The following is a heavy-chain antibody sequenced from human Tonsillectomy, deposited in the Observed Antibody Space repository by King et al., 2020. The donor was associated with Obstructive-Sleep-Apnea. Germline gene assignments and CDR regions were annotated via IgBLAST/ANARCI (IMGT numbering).Heavy chain of an antibody. V-gene: IGHV3-30*18. Sequence: VQLVESGGGVVQPGKSLRLSCAASRFTFSSYGMHWVRQAPGKGLEWVAVISYDGSNKNYADSVKGRFTISSDNAKNTLYLQMNSLRAEDTAVYYCAKVRAAAGISYYYAMDVWGQGTTVTVSS. CDR3: AKVRAAAGISYYYAMDV. J-gene: IGHJ6*02. CDR1: RFTFSSYG. D-gene: IGHD6-13*01. CDR2: ISYDGSNK.